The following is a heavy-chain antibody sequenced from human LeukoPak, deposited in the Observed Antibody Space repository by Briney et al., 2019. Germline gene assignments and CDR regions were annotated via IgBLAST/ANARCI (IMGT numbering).Heavy chain of an antibody. D-gene: IGHD6-13*01. CDR1: GYTLTELS. J-gene: IGHJ4*02. V-gene: IGHV1-46*01. Sequence: GASVKVSCKVSGYTLTELSMHWVRQAPGQGPEWMGLINPSGGSTNYAQKFQGRVTMTRDMSTTTVYMELSSLRSEDKAVYYCAREGAGYYWGQGTLVSVSS. CDR3: AREGAGYY. CDR2: INPSGGST.